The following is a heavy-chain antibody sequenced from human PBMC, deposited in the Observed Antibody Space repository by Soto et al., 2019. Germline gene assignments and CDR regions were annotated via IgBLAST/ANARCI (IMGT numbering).Heavy chain of an antibody. CDR2: INGGNGGT. V-gene: IGHV3-23*01. J-gene: IGHJ4*02. CDR1: GFTFTKHD. CDR3: ARGEVMLVAIISTLSEH. D-gene: IGHD2-21*01. Sequence: EVQLLESGGGLVQPGGSLRLSCAASGFTFTKHDMTWVRQAPGKGLEWISAINGGNGGTYYTDAVKGRFTISRDNLKSTLYLQMDSLRSEDTAIYYCARGEVMLVAIISTLSEHWGQVTLVTVS.